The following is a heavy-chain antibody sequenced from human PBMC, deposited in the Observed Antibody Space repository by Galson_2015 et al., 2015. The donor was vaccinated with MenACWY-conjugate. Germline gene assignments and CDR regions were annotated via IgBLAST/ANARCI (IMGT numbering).Heavy chain of an antibody. D-gene: IGHD6-13*01. V-gene: IGHV1-69*13. J-gene: IGHJ1*01. CDR3: ARAHSYSSPYSSSWPPFQH. CDR1: GGTFSSYA. Sequence: SVKVSCKASGGTFSSYAISWVRQAPGQGLEWMGGIIPIFGTANYAQKFQGRVTITADESTSTAYMELSSLRSEDTAVYYCARAHSYSSPYSSSWPPFQHWGQGTLVTVSS. CDR2: IIPIFGTA.